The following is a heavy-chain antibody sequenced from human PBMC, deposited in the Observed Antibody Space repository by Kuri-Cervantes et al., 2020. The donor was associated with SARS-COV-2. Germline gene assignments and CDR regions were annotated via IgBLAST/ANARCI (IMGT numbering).Heavy chain of an antibody. CDR3: AKDRTTHNWGSRAKGYFDY. V-gene: IGHV3-23*01. J-gene: IGHJ4*02. Sequence: GGSLRLSCAASGSTFSSYAMSWVRQAPGKGLGWVSAISGSGGSTYYADSVKGRFTISRDNSKNTLYLQMNSLRAEDTAVYYCAKDRTTHNWGSRAKGYFDYWGQGTLVTVSS. D-gene: IGHD7-27*01. CDR2: ISGSGGST. CDR1: GSTFSSYA.